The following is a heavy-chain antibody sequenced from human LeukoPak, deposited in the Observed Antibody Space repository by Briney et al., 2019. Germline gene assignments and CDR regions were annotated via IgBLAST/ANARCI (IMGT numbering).Heavy chain of an antibody. J-gene: IGHJ6*04. CDR3: ARANCSGGSCYSEYYYGMDV. CDR2: IIPSGGST. CDR1: GYTFTTYY. D-gene: IGHD2-15*01. Sequence: ASVKVSCKASGYTFTTYYIHWVRQAPGQGLEWMGIIIPSGGSTSYAQKFQGRVTMTRDTSTSTAYMELSSLRSEDTAVYYCARANCSGGSCYSEYYYGMDVWGKGTTVTVSS. V-gene: IGHV1-46*01.